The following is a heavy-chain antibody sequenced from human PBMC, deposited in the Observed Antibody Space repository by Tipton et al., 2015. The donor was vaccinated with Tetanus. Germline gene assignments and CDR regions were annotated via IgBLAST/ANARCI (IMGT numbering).Heavy chain of an antibody. V-gene: IGHV3-23*01. J-gene: IGHJ4*02. CDR2: ISGTGGSS. CDR3: AGAYEVAALRTGAI. Sequence: SLRLSCVGSGFTFSDYALNWVRQAPGKGLEWVSIISGTGGSSYYADFVKGRFTVSRDNFKNTLFLQMNNVRAEDTAVYYWAGAYEVAALRTGAIGGPGTLVPVPS. CDR1: GFTFSDYA. D-gene: IGHD2-15*01.